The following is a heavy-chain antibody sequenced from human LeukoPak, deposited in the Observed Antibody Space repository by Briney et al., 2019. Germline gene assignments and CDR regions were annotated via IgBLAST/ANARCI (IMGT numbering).Heavy chain of an antibody. CDR2: IKQDGSEK. V-gene: IGHV3-7*01. J-gene: IGHJ4*02. CDR3: AREGDYYDRRYDY. D-gene: IGHD3-22*01. Sequence: GGSLRLSCAASGFTFSSYWMSWVRQAPGKGREWVANIKQDGSEKYYVDSVKGRFTISRDNAKNSLYLQMNSLRAEDTAVYYCAREGDYYDRRYDYWGQGTLVTVSS. CDR1: GFTFSSYW.